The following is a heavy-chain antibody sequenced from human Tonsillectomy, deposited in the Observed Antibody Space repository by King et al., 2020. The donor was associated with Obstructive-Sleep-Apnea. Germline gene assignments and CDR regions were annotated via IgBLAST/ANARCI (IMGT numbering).Heavy chain of an antibody. CDR2: IYPGDSDT. CDR1: GYNFTSYW. D-gene: IGHD6-13*01. V-gene: IGHV5-51*01. J-gene: IGHJ3*02. Sequence: VQLVQSGAEVKKPGESLKISCKGSGYNFTSYWIAWVRQMPGKGLEWMAIIYPGDSDTRYSPSLQGQVTISADKSINTAYLHWRSLKASDTAMYYCARRVFKGSQHDVFDIWGQGTAVTVSS. CDR3: ARRVFKGSQHDVFDI.